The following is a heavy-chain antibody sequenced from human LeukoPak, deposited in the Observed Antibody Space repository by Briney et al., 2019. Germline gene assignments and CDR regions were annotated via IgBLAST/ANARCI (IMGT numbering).Heavy chain of an antibody. CDR1: GGSISSYY. CDR2: IYYNGGT. D-gene: IGHD6-19*01. Sequence: SETLSLXCTVSGGSISSYYWSWIRQPPGKGLEWIGYIYYNGGTNYNPSLKSRVTISIDTSKNQFSLKLSSVTAADTAVYYCARVGSGSFDYWGQGTLVTVSS. CDR3: ARVGSGSFDY. J-gene: IGHJ4*02. V-gene: IGHV4-59*01.